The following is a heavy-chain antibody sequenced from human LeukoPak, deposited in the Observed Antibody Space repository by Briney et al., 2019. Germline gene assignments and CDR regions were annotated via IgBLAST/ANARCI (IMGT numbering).Heavy chain of an antibody. CDR1: GYTFTGYD. J-gene: IGHJ6*02. Sequence: GASVKVSCKASGYTFTGYDINWVRQATGQGLEWMGWMNPKSGNTGYAQKFQGRVTMTRNTSISTAYMELSSLRSEDTAVYYCARPRVTANNYYYYGMDVWGQGTTVTVSS. D-gene: IGHD2-21*02. V-gene: IGHV1-8*01. CDR2: MNPKSGNT. CDR3: ARPRVTANNYYYYGMDV.